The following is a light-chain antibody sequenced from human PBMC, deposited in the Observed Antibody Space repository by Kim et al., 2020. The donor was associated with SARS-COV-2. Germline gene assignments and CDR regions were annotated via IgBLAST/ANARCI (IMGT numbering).Light chain of an antibody. CDR2: GAS. V-gene: IGKV1-17*01. CDR1: QLSRNV. Sequence: VEARIPTSWRAQQLSRNVECWYQQHRTAAPKLLYYGASILQSGLPPWFRGRASRTEFTLTISRLQPEDFATYFCLQHSTYPITFGQGTRLEIK. J-gene: IGKJ5*01. CDR3: LQHSTYPIT.